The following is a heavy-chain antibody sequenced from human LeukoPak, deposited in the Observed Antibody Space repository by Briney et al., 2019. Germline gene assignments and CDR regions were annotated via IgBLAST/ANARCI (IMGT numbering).Heavy chain of an antibody. Sequence: GESLRLTCAVSGFTFSSYYMSWVRQPPGKGLEWVWGISDSGSSTYYTDSVQGRYTISRDKSTSTLYLQMNSLRAEDTAVYYCAKGTGTTKGFFYYAMVVWGQGTTVTVSS. J-gene: IGHJ6*02. CDR3: AKGTGTTKGFFYYAMVV. CDR2: ISDSGSST. CDR1: GFTFSSYY. D-gene: IGHD1-1*01. V-gene: IGHV3-23*01.